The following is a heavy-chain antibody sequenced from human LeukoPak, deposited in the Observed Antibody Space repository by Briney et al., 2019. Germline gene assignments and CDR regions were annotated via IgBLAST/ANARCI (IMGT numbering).Heavy chain of an antibody. CDR2: ISSSSSYI. Sequence: GGSLRLSCAASGFTFSSYSMNWVRQAPGKGLEWVSSISSSSSYIYYADSVKGRFTISRDNAKNSLYLQMNSLRAEDTAVYYCARVPAARMSDAFDIWGQGTMVTVSS. J-gene: IGHJ3*02. CDR3: ARVPAARMSDAFDI. V-gene: IGHV3-21*01. CDR1: GFTFSSYS. D-gene: IGHD2-2*01.